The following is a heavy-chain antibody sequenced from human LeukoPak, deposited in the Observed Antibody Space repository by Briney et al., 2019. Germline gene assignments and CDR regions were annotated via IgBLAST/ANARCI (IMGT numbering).Heavy chain of an antibody. V-gene: IGHV4-38-2*01. J-gene: IGHJ4*02. CDR3: ATLAAAGRFDY. D-gene: IGHD6-13*01. CDR1: GYSINSGYY. CDR2: IYHSGST. Sequence: SETLSLTCAVSGYSINSGYYWGGIRQPPGKGLEWIGSIYHSGSTYYNPSLKSRVTISVDRSKNQFSLRLSSVTAADTAVYYCATLAAAGRFDYWGQGTLVTVSS.